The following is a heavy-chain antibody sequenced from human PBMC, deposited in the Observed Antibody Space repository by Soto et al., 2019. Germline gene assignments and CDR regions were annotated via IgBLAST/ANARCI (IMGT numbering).Heavy chain of an antibody. Sequence: SETLSLTCTVSGGSISSGGYYWSWIRQHPGKGLEWIGYIYYSGSTYYNPSLKSRVTISVDTSKNQFSLKLSSVTAADTAVYYCARSPNRHGPRFDYWGQGTLVTVSS. CDR3: ARSPNRHGPRFDY. J-gene: IGHJ4*02. CDR1: GGSISSGGYY. V-gene: IGHV4-31*03. D-gene: IGHD2-8*01. CDR2: IYYSGST.